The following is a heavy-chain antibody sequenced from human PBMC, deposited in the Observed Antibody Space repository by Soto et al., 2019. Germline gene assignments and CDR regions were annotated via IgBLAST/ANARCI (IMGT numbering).Heavy chain of an antibody. J-gene: IGHJ5*02. CDR2: INAGNGNT. CDR3: ARGVRLFRGSFDP. CDR1: GYTFTSYA. D-gene: IGHD2-15*01. V-gene: IGHV1-3*01. Sequence: ASVKVSCKASGYTFTSYAMHWVRQAPGQRLEWMGWINAGNGNTKYSQKFQGRVTITRDTSASTAYMELTAADTAVYYCARGVRLFRGSFDPWGQGTLVTVSS.